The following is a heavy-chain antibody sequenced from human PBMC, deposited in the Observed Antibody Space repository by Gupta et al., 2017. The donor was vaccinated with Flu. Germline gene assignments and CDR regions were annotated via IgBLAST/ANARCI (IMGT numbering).Heavy chain of an antibody. CDR2: IYWDADK. Sequence: QITLKESGPTLVKPTQTLTLTCTLSWFSLSSSGVGVGWIRQPPGKALEWLALIYWDADKRSSPAQKSRRTITKNTYKNQGILLNTKMERRGHETSSCSHRRRDRGSVGSDFDIWGQGTSVPVSS. CDR1: WFSLSSSGVG. D-gene: IGHD1-26*01. CDR3: SHRRRDRGSVGSDFDI. J-gene: IGHJ3*02. V-gene: IGHV2-5*02.